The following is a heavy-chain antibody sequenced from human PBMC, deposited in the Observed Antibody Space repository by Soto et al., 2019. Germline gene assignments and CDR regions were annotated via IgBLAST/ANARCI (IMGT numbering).Heavy chain of an antibody. J-gene: IGHJ6*02. V-gene: IGHV1-18*01. D-gene: IGHD5-12*01. CDR3: ARARLATGYYYSGMDV. Sequence: QVQLVQSGAEVKKPGASVKVSCKASGYTFTSYGISWVRQAPGQGLEWMGWISAYNGNTNYAQKLQGRVTMTTDTAMSTAYMELRSLRSDDTAVYYCARARLATGYYYSGMDVWGQGTTVTVSS. CDR1: GYTFTSYG. CDR2: ISAYNGNT.